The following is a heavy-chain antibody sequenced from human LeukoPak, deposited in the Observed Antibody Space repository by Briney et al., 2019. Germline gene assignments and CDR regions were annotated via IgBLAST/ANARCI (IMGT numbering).Heavy chain of an antibody. CDR3: ASQIYSDYAY. J-gene: IGHJ4*02. CDR2: ISYDGSNK. Sequence: GGSLRLSCAASGFTFSSYGMHWVRQAPGKGLEWVAVISYDGSNKYYADSVKGRFTISRDNSKNTLYLQMNSLRAEDTAVYYCASQIYSDYAYWGQGTLVTVSS. D-gene: IGHD4-11*01. CDR1: GFTFSSYG. V-gene: IGHV3-30*03.